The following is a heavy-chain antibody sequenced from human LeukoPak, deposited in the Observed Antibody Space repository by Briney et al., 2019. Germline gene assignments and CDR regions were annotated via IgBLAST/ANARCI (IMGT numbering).Heavy chain of an antibody. J-gene: IGHJ6*02. V-gene: IGHV3-7*01. D-gene: IGHD7-27*01. CDR1: GFTFKDYW. CDR3: ATYKNWVAGDV. Sequence: GGSLRLSCAASGFTFKDYWMSWVRQAPGKGPEWVANINKEGNEEHFVDSVKGRFTVSRDNAKDSLFLQMNSLRVEDTAVYYCATYKNWVAGDVWGQGTTVSVSS. CDR2: INKEGNEE.